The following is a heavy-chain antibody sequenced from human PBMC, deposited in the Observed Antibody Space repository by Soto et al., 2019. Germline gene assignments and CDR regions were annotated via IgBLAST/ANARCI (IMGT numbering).Heavy chain of an antibody. CDR1: GGTFSSYA. V-gene: IGHV1-69*01. Sequence: QVQLVQSGAEVKKPGSSVKVSCKASGGTFSSYAISWVRQAPGQGLEWMGGIIPIFGTANYAQKFQGRVTITADESTSTAYMELSSLRSEDTAVYYWEREKEGGNWFDPWGQGTLVTVSS. D-gene: IGHD2-15*01. CDR2: IIPIFGTA. J-gene: IGHJ5*02. CDR3: EREKEGGNWFDP.